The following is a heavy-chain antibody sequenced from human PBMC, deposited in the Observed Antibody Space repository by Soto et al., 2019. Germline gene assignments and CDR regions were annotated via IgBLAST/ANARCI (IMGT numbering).Heavy chain of an antibody. V-gene: IGHV1-69*08. D-gene: IGHD3-16*01. Sequence: QVQLVQSGAEVQKPGSSVRVSCKASGTIFSSYTISWVRQAPGQGLEWMGRIIPILGETNSAQKFQGRVTLTADKSTNTAYMELNSLRLEDTALYYCARGLGGRMDDW. J-gene: IGHJ6*01. CDR2: IIPILGET. CDR3: ARGLGGRMDD. CDR1: GTIFSSYT.